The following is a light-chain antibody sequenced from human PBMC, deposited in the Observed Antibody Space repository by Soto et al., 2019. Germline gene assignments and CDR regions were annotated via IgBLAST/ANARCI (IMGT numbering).Light chain of an antibody. Sequence: IMLTQSPGTLSLSPAERATLSCRASQSVSSSYLAWYQQKPGQAPRLLIYGASSRATGIPDRFSGSGSGTDFTLTISRLEPEDFAVYYCQQYGSSPCTFGQGTQV. CDR1: QSVSSSY. CDR2: GAS. CDR3: QQYGSSPCT. J-gene: IGKJ1*01. V-gene: IGKV3-20*01.